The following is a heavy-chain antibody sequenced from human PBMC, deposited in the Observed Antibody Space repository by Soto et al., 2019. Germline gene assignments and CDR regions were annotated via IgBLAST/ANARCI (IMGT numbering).Heavy chain of an antibody. CDR3: ARASRPDLDYIWGSYRYTADAFHI. CDR2: IYYSGST. V-gene: IGHV4-59*01. J-gene: IGHJ3*02. Sequence: SETLSLTCTVSGGSIRSYYWSWIRQPPGKGLEWIGYIYYSGSTNYNPSLKSRVTISVDTSKNQFSLKLSSVTAADTAVYYCARASRPDLDYIWGSYRYTADAFHIWGQGTMVTVSS. D-gene: IGHD3-16*02. CDR1: GGSIRSYY.